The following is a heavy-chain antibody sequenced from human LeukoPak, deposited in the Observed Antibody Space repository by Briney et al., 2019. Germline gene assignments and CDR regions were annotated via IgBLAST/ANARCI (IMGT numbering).Heavy chain of an antibody. Sequence: PGGSLRLSCAASGYSFSNYDMHWVRQAPGKGLEWVAIIWYDGSNKYYGDSVKGRFTISRDNSKNTLYLQMNSLRAEDTAMHYCATMDVWGQGTTVTVSS. CDR1: GYSFSNYD. V-gene: IGHV3-33*01. J-gene: IGHJ6*02. CDR3: ATMDV. CDR2: IWYDGSNK.